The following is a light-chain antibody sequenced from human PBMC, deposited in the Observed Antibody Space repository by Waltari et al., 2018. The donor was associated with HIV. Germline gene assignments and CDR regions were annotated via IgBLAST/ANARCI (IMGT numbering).Light chain of an antibody. V-gene: IGKV3-11*01. CDR1: QSVSSY. Sequence: DIVLTQSPATLSLSPGERATLSCRASQSVSSYLAWYQQKPGQAPRLLIYDASNRATGIPARFSGSGSGTDFTLTISSLEPEDFAVYYCQQRGNWPPRFTFGPGTKVDIK. CDR3: QQRGNWPPRFT. CDR2: DAS. J-gene: IGKJ3*01.